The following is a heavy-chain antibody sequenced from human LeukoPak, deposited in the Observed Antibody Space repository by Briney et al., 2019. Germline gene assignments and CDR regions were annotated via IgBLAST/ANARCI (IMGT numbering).Heavy chain of an antibody. V-gene: IGHV3-74*01. CDR1: GFTFSSYW. CDR3: ARGGGYGYDSSPFDP. CDR2: INSDGSST. J-gene: IGHJ5*02. Sequence: GGSLRLSCAASGFTFSSYWMHWVRQAPGKGLVWVSRINSDGSSTSYADSVKGRFTISRDNAKNTLYLQMNSLRAEDTAVYYCARGGGYGYDSSPFDPWGQGTLVTVSS. D-gene: IGHD3-22*01.